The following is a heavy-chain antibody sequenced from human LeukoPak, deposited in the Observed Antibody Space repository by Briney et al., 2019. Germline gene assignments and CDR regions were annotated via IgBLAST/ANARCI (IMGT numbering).Heavy chain of an antibody. Sequence: GASLKVSCRASGYTFTAYYIHWVRQAPGQGLEWMGRINPNSGGPDSAQRFQDRVTMTRDTSMNTAYMELSRLRSDDTAVYYCARDLSGISSATDAFDMWGQGTMVTVSS. CDR1: GYTFTAYY. V-gene: IGHV1-2*06. J-gene: IGHJ3*02. CDR2: INPNSGGP. D-gene: IGHD1-14*01. CDR3: ARDLSGISSATDAFDM.